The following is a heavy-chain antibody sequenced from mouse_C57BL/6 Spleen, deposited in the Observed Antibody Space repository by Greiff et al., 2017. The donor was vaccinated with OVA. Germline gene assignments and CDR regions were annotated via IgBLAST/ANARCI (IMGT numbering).Heavy chain of an antibody. J-gene: IGHJ2*01. CDR2: IDPETGGT. CDR1: GYTFTDYE. D-gene: IGHD2-5*01. Sequence: QVQLQQSGAELVRPGASVTLSCKASGYTFTDYEMHWVKQTPVHGLEWIGAIDPETGGTAYNQKFKGKAILTADKSSSTAYMELRSLTSEDSAVYYCTRGRYSNYDYWGQGTTLTVSS. V-gene: IGHV1-15*01. CDR3: TRGRYSNYDY.